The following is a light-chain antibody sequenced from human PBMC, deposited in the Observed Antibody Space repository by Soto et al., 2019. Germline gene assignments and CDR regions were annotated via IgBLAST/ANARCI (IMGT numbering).Light chain of an antibody. V-gene: IGKV3-20*01. J-gene: IGKJ5*01. CDR2: GAS. Sequence: ELVLTQSPGTLSSSPGERATLSCRASQSVSSSLAWYQQKPGLAPRLLMYGASSRATGTPDRISGGGSGTDFTLTISRLEPEDFAVYYCQHYVTSSITFGQGTRLEIK. CDR3: QHYVTSSIT. CDR1: QSVSSS.